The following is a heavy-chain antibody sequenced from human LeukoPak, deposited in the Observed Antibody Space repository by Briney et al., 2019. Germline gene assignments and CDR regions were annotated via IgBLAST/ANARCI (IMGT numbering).Heavy chain of an antibody. D-gene: IGHD3-22*01. CDR3: ARAGRLLPLHFDY. V-gene: IGHV4-30-4*01. J-gene: IGHJ4*02. CDR1: GGSISSGDYY. Sequence: SQTLSLTCTVSGGSISSGDYYWRWIRQPPGKGLEWIVYIYYSGSTYYNPSLKSRVTISVDTSKNQFPLKLSSVTAADTAVYYYARAGRLLPLHFDYWGQGTLVTVSS. CDR2: IYYSGST.